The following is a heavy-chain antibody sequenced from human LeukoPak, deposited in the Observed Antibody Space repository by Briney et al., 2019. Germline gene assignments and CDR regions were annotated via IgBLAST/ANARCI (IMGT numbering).Heavy chain of an antibody. CDR1: GFTFVDYG. J-gene: IGHJ4*02. D-gene: IGHD3-3*02. CDR3: ARDRLGPSFSVSHFDL. CDR2: INYNGAIT. V-gene: IGHV3-20*04. Sequence: GGSLRLSCATSGFTFVDYGLSWVRRAPGKGLEWLCAINYNGAITDYADSVEGQFTISRDNAKNSLYLRMDSLRAEDTALYYCARDRLGPSFSVSHFDLWGQGTLVTVSS.